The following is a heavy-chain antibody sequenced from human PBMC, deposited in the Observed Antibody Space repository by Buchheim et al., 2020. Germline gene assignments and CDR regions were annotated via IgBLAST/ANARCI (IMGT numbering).Heavy chain of an antibody. J-gene: IGHJ3*02. CDR1: GFTFSSYA. V-gene: IGHV3-30*04. CDR3: ARAMITFGGVIARWAFDI. CDR2: ISYDGSNK. Sequence: QVQLVESGGGVVQPGRFLRLSCAASGFTFSSYAMHWVRQAPGKGLEWVAVISYDGSNKYYADSVKGRFTISRDNSKKTLSLQMNSLRAEDTAVYYCARAMITFGGVIARWAFDIWGQGT. D-gene: IGHD3-16*02.